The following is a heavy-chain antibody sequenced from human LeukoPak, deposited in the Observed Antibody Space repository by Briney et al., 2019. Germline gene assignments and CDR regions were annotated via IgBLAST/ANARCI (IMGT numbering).Heavy chain of an antibody. CDR3: AKGDSGLLWFGESALIDY. Sequence: PGRSLRLSCAASGFTFSSFGMHWARQAPGKGLEWVAVISYGGSNKYYADSVKGRFTISRDKSKNTLYLQMNSLRDEETAVYYCAKGDSGLLWFGESALIDYWGQGTLVTVSS. D-gene: IGHD3-10*01. J-gene: IGHJ4*02. CDR1: GFTFSSFG. V-gene: IGHV3-30*18. CDR2: ISYGGSNK.